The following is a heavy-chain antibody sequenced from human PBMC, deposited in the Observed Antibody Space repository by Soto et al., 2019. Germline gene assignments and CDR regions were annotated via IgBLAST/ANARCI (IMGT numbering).Heavy chain of an antibody. J-gene: IGHJ6*02. CDR3: ARTRSAWSDFHYYSLDV. V-gene: IGHV3-30*03. D-gene: IGHD1-26*01. Sequence: QVQLVASGGGVVQPGRSLRLSCAASGFTFNSYGMHWVRQGPGKRLECVAFISYDSTKTYYADSVKGRFTISRDNSNSALYVQMNSLTGEDTAVYYCARTRSAWSDFHYYSLDVWGQGTTVTVSS. CDR2: ISYDSTKT. CDR1: GFTFNSYG.